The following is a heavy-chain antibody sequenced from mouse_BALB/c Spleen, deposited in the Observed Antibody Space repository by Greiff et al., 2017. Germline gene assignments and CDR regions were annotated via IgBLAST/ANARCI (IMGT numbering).Heavy chain of an antibody. Sequence: VKLQESGAELARPGASVKMSCKASGYTFTSYTMHWVKQRPGQGLEWIGYINPSSGYTNYNQKFKDKATLTADKSSSTAYMQLSSLTSEDSAVYYCARSPNDGYYDYWGQGTTLTVAS. J-gene: IGHJ2*01. CDR2: INPSSGYT. CDR3: ARSPNDGYYDY. D-gene: IGHD2-3*01. V-gene: IGHV1-4*01. CDR1: GYTFTSYT.